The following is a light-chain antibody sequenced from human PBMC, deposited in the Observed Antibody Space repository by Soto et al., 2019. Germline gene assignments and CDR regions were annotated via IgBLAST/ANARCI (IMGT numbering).Light chain of an antibody. CDR2: DVA. CDR3: NSYTTSSTYV. CDR1: SSEVGAYNY. J-gene: IGLJ1*01. V-gene: IGLV2-14*03. Sequence: QSVLTQPASVSGSPGQSITISWTGTSSEVGAYNYVSWYQHHPGKAPELMLYDVANRPSGVSNRFSGSKSGNTASLTISGLQAEDEADYYCNSYTTSSTYVFGTGTKVTDL.